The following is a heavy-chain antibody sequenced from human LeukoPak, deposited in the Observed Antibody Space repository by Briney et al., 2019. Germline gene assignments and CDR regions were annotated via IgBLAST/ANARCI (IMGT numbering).Heavy chain of an antibody. Sequence: GGSLRLSCAASEFTFSSYWMSWVRQAPGKGVEWVANLKQDGSEKYYVDSVKGRFTISRDNAKNSLYLQMHSLTAEDTAVYYCAGSWSPYDAFDIWGQGTMVTVSS. CDR1: EFTFSSYW. CDR3: AGSWSPYDAFDI. V-gene: IGHV3-7*01. J-gene: IGHJ3*02. CDR2: LKQDGSEK. D-gene: IGHD6-13*01.